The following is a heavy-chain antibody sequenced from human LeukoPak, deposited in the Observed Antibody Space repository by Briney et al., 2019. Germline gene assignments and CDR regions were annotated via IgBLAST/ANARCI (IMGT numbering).Heavy chain of an antibody. CDR3: ARHFGRSGYSGYAGAALNQRGGGDAFDI. CDR1: GFTFSTYS. CDR2: ISGSSSSSDGGAK. Sequence: PGGSLRLSCTASGFTFSTYSMNWVRQAPGRGLEWVSYISGSSSSSDGGAKQYADSVKGRFTISRDNDKNSLYLQMNSLRAEDTAVYYCARHFGRSGYSGYAGAALNQRGGGDAFDIWGQGTMVTVSS. V-gene: IGHV3-48*01. D-gene: IGHD5-12*01. J-gene: IGHJ3*02.